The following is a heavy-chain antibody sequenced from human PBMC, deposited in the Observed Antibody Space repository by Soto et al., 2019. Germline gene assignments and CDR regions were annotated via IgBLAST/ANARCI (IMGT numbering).Heavy chain of an antibody. Sequence: EVQLVESGGGLVQPGGSLRLSCAASGFTFSSYEMNWVRQAPGKGLEWVSYISSSGSTIYYADSVKGRFTISRDNAKNSRYLKMNSLRAEDTVVYYCARDFEIVLGGGGSHGMDVWGQGTTVTVSS. CDR3: ARDFEIVLGGGGSHGMDV. CDR2: ISSSGSTI. J-gene: IGHJ6*02. D-gene: IGHD2-15*01. V-gene: IGHV3-48*03. CDR1: GFTFSSYE.